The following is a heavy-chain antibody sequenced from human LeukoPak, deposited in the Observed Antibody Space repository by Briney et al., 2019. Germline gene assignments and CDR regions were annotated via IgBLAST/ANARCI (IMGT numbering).Heavy chain of an antibody. CDR1: GFTFSSYG. J-gene: IGHJ4*02. Sequence: GGSLRLSCAASGFTFSSYGMHWVRQAPGKGLEWVAFIRYDGSNKYYADSVKGRFTISRDNSKNTLYLQMNNLRGGDTAVYYCAKELLWFGELSNFDYWGQGTLVTVSS. V-gene: IGHV3-30*02. CDR3: AKELLWFGELSNFDY. CDR2: IRYDGSNK. D-gene: IGHD3-10*01.